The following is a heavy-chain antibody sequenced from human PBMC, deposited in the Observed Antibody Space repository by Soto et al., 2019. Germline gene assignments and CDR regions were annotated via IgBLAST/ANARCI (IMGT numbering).Heavy chain of an antibody. V-gene: IGHV3-21*01. CDR2: ITHSGTYV. CDR1: GFTFSSYW. D-gene: IGHD5-12*01. CDR3: ARARGNDWYSDY. Sequence: GGSLRLSCVAPGFTFSSYWMHWVRQAPGKGLEWVSSITHSGTYVYYADSVKGRFTISRDSASNSLFLQMTSLRAEDTAVYHCARARGNDWYSDYWGQGTLVTVSS. J-gene: IGHJ4*02.